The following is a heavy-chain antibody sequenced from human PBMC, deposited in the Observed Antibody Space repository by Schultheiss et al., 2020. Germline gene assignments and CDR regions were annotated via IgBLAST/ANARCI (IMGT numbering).Heavy chain of an antibody. CDR3: ARGHRTGAKPFDY. Sequence: SETLSLTCTVSGGSISSGGYYWSWIRQHPGKGLEWIGYIYYSGNTYSNPSLKSRVTISVDTSKNQFSLKLSSVTAADTAVYYCARGHRTGAKPFDYWGQGTRVTVSS. CDR1: GGSISSGGYY. D-gene: IGHD1/OR15-1a*01. CDR2: IYYSGNT. J-gene: IGHJ4*02. V-gene: IGHV4-31*03.